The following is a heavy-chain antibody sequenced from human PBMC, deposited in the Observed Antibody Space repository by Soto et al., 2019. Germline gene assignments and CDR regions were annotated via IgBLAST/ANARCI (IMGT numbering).Heavy chain of an antibody. CDR3: ARYLNEIFWPHDY. J-gene: IGHJ4*02. CDR2: ISVSGGTT. Sequence: PGGSLRLSCAASGVTFSSYAMSWVRQAPGKGLEWVSTISVSGGTTYYADSVKGRFTISGDNSKNTLYLQMNSLRVEDTAIYYCARYLNEIFWPHDYWGQGTLVTVSS. V-gene: IGHV3-23*01. CDR1: GVTFSSYA. D-gene: IGHD3-9*01.